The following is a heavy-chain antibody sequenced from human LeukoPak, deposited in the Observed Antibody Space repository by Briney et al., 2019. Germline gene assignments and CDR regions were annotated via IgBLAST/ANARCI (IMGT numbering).Heavy chain of an antibody. J-gene: IGHJ4*02. CDR3: ARFSNNHGVKFDY. V-gene: IGHV4-31*11. Sequence: SETLSLTCAVYGGSFSGYYWTWIRQHPEKGLEWIGYMYYSGTTYYNPSLKSRVTMSVDTSKNQFSLKLDSVTAADTAVYYCARFSNNHGVKFDYWGQGTLVTVSS. D-gene: IGHD1-14*01. CDR1: GGSFSGYY. CDR2: MYYSGTT.